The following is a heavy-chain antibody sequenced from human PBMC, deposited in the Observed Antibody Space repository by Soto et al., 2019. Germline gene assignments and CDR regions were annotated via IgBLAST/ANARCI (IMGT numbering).Heavy chain of an antibody. CDR1: GGTFSSYT. CDR2: IIPILGIA. Sequence: QVQLVQSGAEVKKPGSSVKVSCKASGGTFSSYTISWVRQAPGQGLEWMGRIIPILGIANYAQKFQGRVTITADKSTSTGYMELSSLRSEDTAVYYCARDKRIAVAGTPYYYYGMDVWGQGTTVTVSS. V-gene: IGHV1-69*08. J-gene: IGHJ6*02. D-gene: IGHD6-19*01. CDR3: ARDKRIAVAGTPYYYYGMDV.